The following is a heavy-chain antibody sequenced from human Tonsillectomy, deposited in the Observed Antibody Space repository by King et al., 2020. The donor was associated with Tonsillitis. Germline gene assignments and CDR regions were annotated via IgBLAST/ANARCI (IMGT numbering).Heavy chain of an antibody. Sequence: VQLVESGAGVKKPGASVKLSCTASGYTFSSYGISWVRQAPGQGLEWMGWISAYNGNTNYAQKFKGRVTMTTNISTSTAYMELRSLRSDDTAVYYCARDPNRYFDWLRGAFDIWGQGTMVTVSS. D-gene: IGHD3-9*01. CDR2: ISAYNGNT. CDR3: ARDPNRYFDWLRGAFDI. J-gene: IGHJ3*02. V-gene: IGHV1-18*01. CDR1: GYTFSSYG.